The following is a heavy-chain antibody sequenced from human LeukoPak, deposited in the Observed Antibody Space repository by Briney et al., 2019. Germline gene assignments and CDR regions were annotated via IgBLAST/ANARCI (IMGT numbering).Heavy chain of an antibody. CDR3: ARHGLRRGYYFDY. CDR2: ISYDGSNK. CDR1: GFTFSSYA. J-gene: IGHJ4*02. D-gene: IGHD4-17*01. Sequence: GGSLRLSCAASGFTFSSYAMHWVRQAPGKGLEWVAVISYDGSNKYYADSVKGRFTISRDNSKNTLYLQMNSLRAEDTAVYYCARHGLRRGYYFDYWGQGTLVTVSS. V-gene: IGHV3-30-3*01.